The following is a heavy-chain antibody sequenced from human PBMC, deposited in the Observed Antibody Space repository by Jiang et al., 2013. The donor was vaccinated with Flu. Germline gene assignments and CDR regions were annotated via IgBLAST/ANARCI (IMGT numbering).Heavy chain of an antibody. CDR1: GDSITDYY. CDR3: ARDMGIASGWFDP. V-gene: IGHV4-59*01. J-gene: IGHJ5*02. Sequence: LKPSETLTLTCRVSGDSITDYYWSWMRQPPGKGLQWIGYIYSSGTTNHNPSLKGRVTISMDTSKNQFSLNLRSVTAADTAVYYCARDMGIASGWFDPWGQGTLVTVSS. CDR2: IYSSGTT. D-gene: IGHD6-13*01.